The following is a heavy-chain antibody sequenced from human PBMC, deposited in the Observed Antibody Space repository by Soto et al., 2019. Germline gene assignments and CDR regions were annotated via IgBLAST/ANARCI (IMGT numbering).Heavy chain of an antibody. J-gene: IGHJ6*02. D-gene: IGHD3-10*01. CDR3: ARGGSLWFGELSAYYYGMDV. CDR2: INPNSGGT. V-gene: IGHV1-2*04. CDR1: GYTLTGYY. Sequence: EASVKVSCKDSGYTLTGYYMHWVRQAPGQGLEWMGWINPNSGGTNYAQKFQGWVTMTRDTSISTAYMELSRLRSDDTAVYYCARGGSLWFGELSAYYYGMDVWGQGTTVTVSS.